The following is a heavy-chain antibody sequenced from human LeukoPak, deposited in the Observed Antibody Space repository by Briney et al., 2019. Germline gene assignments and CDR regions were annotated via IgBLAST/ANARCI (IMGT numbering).Heavy chain of an antibody. CDR1: GFTFRDST. CDR3: SKGWEITIGGWFDG. V-gene: IGHV3-23*01. Sequence: GGSLRLSCAASGFTFRDSTMRWVRQPPGKGLEWVSRISGSGGSTFYPDSVKGRFTISRDNSSNTDYLEVYSLRAEDTAVYYSSKGWEITIGGWFDGWGQGTLITVSS. J-gene: IGHJ5*02. CDR2: ISGSGGST. D-gene: IGHD1-14*01.